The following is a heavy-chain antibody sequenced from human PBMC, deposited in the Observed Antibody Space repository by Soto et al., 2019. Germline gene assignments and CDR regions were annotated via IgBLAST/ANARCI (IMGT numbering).Heavy chain of an antibody. V-gene: IGHV1-18*01. Sequence: QGQLVQSGVAVKKPGASVKVSCKASGYTFTNYGISWVRQAPGQGLEWMGWIRPYNGYTDYAQNLQDRVTMTTDTSTTTAYMELRSLRFDDTAVYYCARDRSTHDYWGQGTLITVSS. CDR1: GYTFTNYG. D-gene: IGHD6-13*01. CDR2: IRPYNGYT. J-gene: IGHJ4*02. CDR3: ARDRSTHDY.